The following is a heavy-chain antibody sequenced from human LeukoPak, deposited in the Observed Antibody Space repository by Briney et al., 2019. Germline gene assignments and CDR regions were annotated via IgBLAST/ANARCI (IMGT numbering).Heavy chain of an antibody. CDR3: ARGRWFDYEDY. CDR2: IHYSGST. J-gene: IGHJ4*02. CDR1: GGSISSGGYY. V-gene: IGHV4-31*03. Sequence: SQTLSLTCTVSGGSISSGGYYWSWIRQHPGKGLEWIGYIHYSGSTYYNPSLKSRVTISVDTSKNQFSLKLSSVTAADTAVYYCARGRWFDYEDYWGQGTLVTVSS. D-gene: IGHD3-10*01.